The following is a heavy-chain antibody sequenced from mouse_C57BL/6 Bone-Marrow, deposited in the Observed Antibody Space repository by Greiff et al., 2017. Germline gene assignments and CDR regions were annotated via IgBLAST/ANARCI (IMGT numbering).Heavy chain of an antibody. D-gene: IGHD1-1*01. Sequence: QVQLQQPGAELVRPGSSVKLSCKASGYTFTSSWMHWVKQRPIQGLEWIGNIYPSDSDTHYNQKFKDKATLTVDKSSSTAYMQLSSLTSEDSAVXYCARSYYCGSDYWGKGTTLTVSS. CDR3: ARSYYCGSDY. V-gene: IGHV1-52*01. CDR2: IYPSDSDT. CDR1: GYTFTSSW. J-gene: IGHJ2*01.